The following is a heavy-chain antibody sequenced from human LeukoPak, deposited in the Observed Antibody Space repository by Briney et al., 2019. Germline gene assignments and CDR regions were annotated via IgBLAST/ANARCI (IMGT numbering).Heavy chain of an antibody. CDR1: GYTFTSDG. V-gene: IGHV1-18*01. D-gene: IGHD1-1*01. Sequence: GASVKVSCKASGYTFTSDGISWVRQAPGQGLEGMGWISAYNGNTQYAQKLQGRVTMTTDTSTSTAYMELRSLRSDDTAVYYCARDDRSNTWSWFDPWGQGTLVTVSP. J-gene: IGHJ5*02. CDR2: ISAYNGNT. CDR3: ARDDRSNTWSWFDP.